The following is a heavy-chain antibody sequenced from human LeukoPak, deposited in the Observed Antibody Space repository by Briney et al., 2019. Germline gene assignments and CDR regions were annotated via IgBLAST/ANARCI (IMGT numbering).Heavy chain of an antibody. CDR2: INHSGST. J-gene: IGHJ3*02. CDR3: ARYGLLGLSEINAFDI. D-gene: IGHD2-2*01. CDR1: GGSFSGYY. Sequence: SETLSLTCAVYGGSFSGYYWSWIRQPPGKGLEWIGEINHSGSTNYNPSLKSRVTISVDTSKNQFSLKLSSVTAADTAVYYCARYGLLGLSEINAFDIWGQGTRVTVSS. V-gene: IGHV4-34*01.